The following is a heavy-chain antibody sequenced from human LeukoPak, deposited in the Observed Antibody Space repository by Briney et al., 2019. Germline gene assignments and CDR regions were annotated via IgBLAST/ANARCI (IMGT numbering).Heavy chain of an antibody. CDR1: GGSISSGSYY. CDR3: ARHDSSGPYNAFDI. V-gene: IGHV4-61*09. CDR2: IYTSGST. J-gene: IGHJ3*02. Sequence: PSETLSLTCTVSGGSISSGSYYWSWIRQPAGKGLEWIGHIYTSGSTNYNPSLKSRVTISVDTSKNQFSLKLSSVTAADTAVYYCARHDSSGPYNAFDIWGQGTMVTVSS. D-gene: IGHD3-22*01.